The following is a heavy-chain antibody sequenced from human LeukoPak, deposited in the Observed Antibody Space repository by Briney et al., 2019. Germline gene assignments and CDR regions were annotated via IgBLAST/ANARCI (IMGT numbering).Heavy chain of an antibody. D-gene: IGHD1-1*01. J-gene: IGHJ5*02. CDR2: ISATGDRT. V-gene: IGHV3-23*01. Sequence: PGGSLRLSCAASGFTFSSYAMTWVRQAPGKGLEWVSAISATGDRTSYTDSVKGRFTISRDNSKSTLYLQMDSLRAEDTGIYYCANNWNCDHWGQGTLVTVSS. CDR3: ANNWNCDH. CDR1: GFTFSSYA.